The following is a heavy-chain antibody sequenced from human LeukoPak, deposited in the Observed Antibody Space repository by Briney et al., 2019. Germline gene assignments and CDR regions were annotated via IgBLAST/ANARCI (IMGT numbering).Heavy chain of an antibody. CDR2: ISSSGGAI. CDR1: GFTFTSYE. Sequence: GSLRLSCAASGFTFTSYEMNWVRQAPGKGLEWISYISSSGGAIYYADSVRDRFTISRDNARNSLYLQMNSLRAEDTAVYYCARDTMSGSSSFEHWGQGTLVTVSS. D-gene: IGHD3-10*01. CDR3: ARDTMSGSSSFEH. V-gene: IGHV3-48*03. J-gene: IGHJ1*01.